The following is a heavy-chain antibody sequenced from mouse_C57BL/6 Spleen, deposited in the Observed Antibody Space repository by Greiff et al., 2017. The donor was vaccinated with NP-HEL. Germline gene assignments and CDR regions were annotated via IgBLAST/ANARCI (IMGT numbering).Heavy chain of an antibody. CDR1: GYTFTSYW. CDR2: IYPSDSET. Sequence: QVQLQQPGAELVRPGSSVKLSCKASGYTFTSYWLAWVKQRPGQGLEWIGNIYPSDSETPYNQKFKDKATLTVDKSSSTAYMQRSSLTSVDSAVYDCARLEYGYDKDALDYWGQGTSVTVST. D-gene: IGHD2-2*01. V-gene: IGHV1-61*01. CDR3: ARLEYGYDKDALDY. J-gene: IGHJ4*01.